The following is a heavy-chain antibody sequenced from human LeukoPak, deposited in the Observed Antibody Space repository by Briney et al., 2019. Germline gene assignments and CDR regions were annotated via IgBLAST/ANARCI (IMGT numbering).Heavy chain of an antibody. CDR1: GGSVSSGSYY. CDR3: ARGPPRYSGSYPLDY. CDR2: IYYSGST. J-gene: IGHJ4*02. V-gene: IGHV4-61*01. Sequence: SETLSLTCTVSGGSVSSGSYYWSWIRQPPGKGLEWIGYIYYSGSTNYNPSLKSRVTISVDTSKNQFSLKLSSVTAADTAVYYCARGPPRYSGSYPLDYWGQGTLVTVSS. D-gene: IGHD1-26*01.